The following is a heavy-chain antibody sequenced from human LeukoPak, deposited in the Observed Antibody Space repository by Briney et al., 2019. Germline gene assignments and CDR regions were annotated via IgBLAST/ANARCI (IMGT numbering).Heavy chain of an antibody. CDR2: ISRRSSYI. V-gene: IGHV3-21*01. Sequence: GGSLRLFCAASGFTFSSYSMNWVRQAPGKGLEWVSSISRRSSYIYYADSVKGRFTISRDNAKNLLYLQMTTLRAEFTAVYYCARDLRGSSSAFDIWGQGTMVTVSS. D-gene: IGHD1-26*01. J-gene: IGHJ3*02. CDR3: ARDLRGSSSAFDI. CDR1: GFTFSSYS.